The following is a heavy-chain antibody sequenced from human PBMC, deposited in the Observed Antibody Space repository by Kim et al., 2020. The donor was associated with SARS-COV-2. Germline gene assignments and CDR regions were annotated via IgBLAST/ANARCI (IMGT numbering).Heavy chain of an antibody. V-gene: IGHV4-59*01. CDR1: GGSISSYY. D-gene: IGHD3-10*01. Sequence: SETLSLTCTVSGGSISSYYWSWIRQPPGKGLEWIGYIYYSGSTNYNPSLKSRVTISVDTSKNQFSLKLSSVTAADTAVYYCARDREGLLWFGELSVPFDSWGQGSLVAVSS. CDR3: ARDREGLLWFGELSVPFDS. CDR2: IYYSGST. J-gene: IGHJ4*02.